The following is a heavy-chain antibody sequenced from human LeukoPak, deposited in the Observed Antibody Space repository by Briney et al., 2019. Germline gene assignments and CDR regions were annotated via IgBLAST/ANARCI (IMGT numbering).Heavy chain of an antibody. V-gene: IGHV4-34*01. CDR3: AKYGSGSYVFRRYWFDS. J-gene: IGHJ5*01. Sequence: SETLSLTCTVSGGYISSYSWSWIRQPPEKGLEWIGEIYHSGSTNYNPSLKSRVTISVDTSKNQFSLKLSSVTAADTAVYYCAKYGSGSYVFRRYWFDSWGQGTLVTVSS. CDR1: GGYISSYS. CDR2: IYHSGST. D-gene: IGHD3-10*01.